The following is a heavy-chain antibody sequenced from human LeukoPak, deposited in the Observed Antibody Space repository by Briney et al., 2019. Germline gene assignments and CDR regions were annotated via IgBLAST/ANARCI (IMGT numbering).Heavy chain of an antibody. V-gene: IGHV3-7*03. CDR1: GITFSNYW. D-gene: IGHD4-17*01. CDR3: ASGLRGSY. CDR2: IKQDGSEK. J-gene: IGHJ4*02. Sequence: GGSLRLSCVVSGITFSNYWMSWVRQAPGKGLEWVANIKQDGSEKNYVDSVKGRFTISRDNARSSLYLQMNSLRAEDTAVYYCASGLRGSYWGQGSLVTVSS.